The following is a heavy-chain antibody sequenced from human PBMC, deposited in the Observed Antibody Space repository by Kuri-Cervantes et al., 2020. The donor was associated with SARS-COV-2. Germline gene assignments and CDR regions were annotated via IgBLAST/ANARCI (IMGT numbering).Heavy chain of an antibody. Sequence: GGSLRLSCAASGFTFSNYGMHWVRQAPGKGLEWVTFLRYDGGEKHYADSVKGRLTISRDNSKNMLYLQMNSLRAEDTGIYYCAKDREGWLTLSGYYFDYWGQGSLVTVSS. J-gene: IGHJ4*02. CDR3: AKDREGWLTLSGYYFDY. CDR1: GFTFSNYG. D-gene: IGHD3-22*01. V-gene: IGHV3-30*02. CDR2: LRYDGGEK.